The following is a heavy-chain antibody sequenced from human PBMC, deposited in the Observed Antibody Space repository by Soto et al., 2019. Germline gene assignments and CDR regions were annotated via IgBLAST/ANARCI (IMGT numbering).Heavy chain of an antibody. D-gene: IGHD3-16*01. Sequence: PGESLKISCQGTGYRFSSSWIGWVRQKPGKGLEWLGNVYPSDSNVRYSPAFEGQVTISADNSINTAYLQLPNLKASDTAIYYCTKGATRPLDSWGQGTRVTVSS. CDR3: TKGATRPLDS. CDR2: VYPSDSNV. J-gene: IGHJ4*02. CDR1: GYRFSSSW. V-gene: IGHV5-51*01.